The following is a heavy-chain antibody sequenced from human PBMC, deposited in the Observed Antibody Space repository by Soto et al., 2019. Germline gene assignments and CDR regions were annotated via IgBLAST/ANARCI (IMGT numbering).Heavy chain of an antibody. CDR3: ARQDIVVVPAAESNHHYYYYGMDV. D-gene: IGHD2-2*01. CDR1: GYSFTSYW. V-gene: IGHV5-51*01. CDR2: IYPGDSDT. J-gene: IGHJ6*02. Sequence: GESLKISCKGSGYSFTSYWIGWVRQMPGKGLEWTGIIYPGDSDTRYSPSFQGQVTISADKSISTAYLQWSSLKAWDTAMYYCARQDIVVVPAAESNHHYYYYGMDVWGQGTTVTVSS.